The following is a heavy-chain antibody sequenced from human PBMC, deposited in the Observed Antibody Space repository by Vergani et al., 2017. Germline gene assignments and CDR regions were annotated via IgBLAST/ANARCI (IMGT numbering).Heavy chain of an antibody. CDR3: ARVSGYCSSTSCYYYYGMDV. D-gene: IGHD2-2*01. V-gene: IGHV3-33*01. J-gene: IGHJ6*02. CDR2: IWYDGSNK. CDR1: GFTFSSYG. Sequence: QVQLVESGGGVVQPGRSLRLSCAASGFTFSSYGMHWVRQAPGKGLEWVAVIWYDGSNKYYADSVKGRFTISRDNSKNTLYLQMNSLRAEDTAVYYCARVSGYCSSTSCYYYYGMDVWGQGTTVTVSS.